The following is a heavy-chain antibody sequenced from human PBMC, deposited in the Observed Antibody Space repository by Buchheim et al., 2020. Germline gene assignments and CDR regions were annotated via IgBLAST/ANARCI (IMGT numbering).Heavy chain of an antibody. CDR2: ISYDGSNK. CDR3: SEGLRGGYCSGGSCYFDY. V-gene: IGHV3-30*18. Sequence: QVQLVESGGGVVQPGRSLRLSCAASGFTFSSYGMHWVRQAPGKGLEWVAVISYDGSNKYYADSVKGRFTISRDNSKNTLYLQMDNLGAEDTAVYYCSEGLRGGYCSGGSCYFDYWGQGTL. D-gene: IGHD2-15*01. CDR1: GFTFSSYG. J-gene: IGHJ4*02.